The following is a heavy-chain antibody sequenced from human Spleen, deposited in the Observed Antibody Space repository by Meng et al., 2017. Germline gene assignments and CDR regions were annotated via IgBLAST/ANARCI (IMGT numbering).Heavy chain of an antibody. CDR1: YW. J-gene: IGHJ4*02. CDR3: ARHKYFDY. V-gene: IGHV5-51*01. Sequence: YWSWIRQPPGKGLEWIGIIYPGDSDTRYSPSFQGQVTISADKSISTAYLQWSSLKASDTAMYYCARHKYFDYWGQGTLVTVSS. CDR2: IYPGDSDT.